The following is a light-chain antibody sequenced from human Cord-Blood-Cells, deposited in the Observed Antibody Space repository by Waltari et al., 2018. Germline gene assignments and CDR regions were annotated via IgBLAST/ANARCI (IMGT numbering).Light chain of an antibody. V-gene: IGLV2-8*01. CDR3: SSYAGSNNFV. J-gene: IGLJ1*01. CDR2: EVS. CDR1: SSDDGGYNF. Sequence: QSALTQPPSASGSPRQSVTISCPRTSSDDGGYNFVSWYHQHPGKAPKLMIYEVSKRPSGVPDRFSGSKSGNTASLTVSGLQAEDEADYYCSSYAGSNNFVFGTGTKVTVL.